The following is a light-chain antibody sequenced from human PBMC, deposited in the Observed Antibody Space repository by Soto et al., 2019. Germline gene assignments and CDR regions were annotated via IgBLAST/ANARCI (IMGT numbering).Light chain of an antibody. V-gene: IGKV3-15*01. J-gene: IGKJ1*01. CDR3: QQYNNWPPWT. Sequence: EIVMKQSPATLSVSPGERATLSCRASQSVSSNLAWYQQKPGKAPRLLIYGASTRATGIPVRFSGSGSGTDFTINISSLLSVDFAVYYCQQYNNWPPWTFGRGTTVDIK. CDR1: QSVSSN. CDR2: GAS.